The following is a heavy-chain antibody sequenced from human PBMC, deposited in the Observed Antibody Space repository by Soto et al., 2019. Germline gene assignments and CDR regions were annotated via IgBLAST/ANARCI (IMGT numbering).Heavy chain of an antibody. Sequence: EVQLLESGGGLVQPGGSLRLSCAASGFTFSSYAMSWVRQAPGKGLEWVSAISGSGGSTYYADSVKGRFTISRDNSKNTLYLKMTRLRAEDTAVYYCARKGALPPAGNCFDPWGQGTLVTVSS. CDR2: ISGSGGST. CDR1: GFTFSSYA. J-gene: IGHJ5*02. V-gene: IGHV3-23*01. D-gene: IGHD3-16*01. CDR3: ARKGALPPAGNCFDP.